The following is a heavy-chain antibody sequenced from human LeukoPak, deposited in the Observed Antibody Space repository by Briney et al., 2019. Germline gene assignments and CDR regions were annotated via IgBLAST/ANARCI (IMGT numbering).Heavy chain of an antibody. Sequence: GGSLRLSWAASGFTFSSYEMNWVRQAPGKGLEWVSYISSSGSTIYYADSVTGRFTISRENAQNSLYLQMNSLRAEDTAVYYCARGLLGTRPYYYYYGMDVWGQGTTATVSS. CDR1: GFTFSSYE. V-gene: IGHV3-48*03. D-gene: IGHD2/OR15-2a*01. CDR3: ARGLLGTRPYYYYYGMDV. CDR2: ISSSGSTI. J-gene: IGHJ6*02.